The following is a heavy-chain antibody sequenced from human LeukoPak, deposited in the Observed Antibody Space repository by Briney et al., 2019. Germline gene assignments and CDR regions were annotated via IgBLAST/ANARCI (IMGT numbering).Heavy chain of an antibody. V-gene: IGHV3-21*01. J-gene: IGHJ4*02. CDR3: ARVRLVRESTRHIAY. D-gene: IGHD2-8*02. CDR1: GFTFRSYS. CDR2: ISSSSSYI. Sequence: PGGSLRLSCTASGFTFRSYSMNWVRQAPGKGLEWVSSISSSSSYIYYADSVKGRFTISRDNAKNSLYLQMNSLRAEDTAVYYCARVRLVRESTRHIAYWGQGTLVTVSS.